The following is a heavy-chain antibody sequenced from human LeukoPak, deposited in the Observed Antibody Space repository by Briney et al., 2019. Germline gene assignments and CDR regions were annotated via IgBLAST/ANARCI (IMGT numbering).Heavy chain of an antibody. D-gene: IGHD3-3*02. CDR2: ISDTSYTI. CDR3: ARAFLGGDY. Sequence: GGSLRLSCVASGFAFSTYSMNWVRQAPGKGLEWVSYISDTSYTIYYADSVKGRFTISRDNAKNSLYLQMSRLRDEDTAVYYRARAFLGGDYWGQGTLVTVSS. CDR1: GFAFSTYS. V-gene: IGHV3-48*02. J-gene: IGHJ4*02.